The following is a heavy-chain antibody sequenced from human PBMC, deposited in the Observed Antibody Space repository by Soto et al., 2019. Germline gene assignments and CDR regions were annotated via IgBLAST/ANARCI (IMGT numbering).Heavy chain of an antibody. Sequence: EVQLVESGGGLVKPGGSLRLSCAASGFPFSNAWMNWVRQAPGQGLEWVGRIKSKTDGGTTDYAAPVKGRFTISRDDSKNTLYLQMNSLKTEDTAVYYCTTGSVLTYYYDSSADYWGQGTLVTVSS. CDR1: GFPFSNAW. V-gene: IGHV3-15*07. J-gene: IGHJ4*02. CDR3: TTGSVLTYYYDSSADY. D-gene: IGHD3-22*01. CDR2: IKSKTDGGTT.